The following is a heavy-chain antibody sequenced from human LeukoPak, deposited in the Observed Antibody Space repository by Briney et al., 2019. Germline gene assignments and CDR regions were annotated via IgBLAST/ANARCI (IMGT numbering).Heavy chain of an antibody. CDR2: INPNSGGT. Sequence: WASVKVSCKASGYTFTGYYMHWVRQAPGQGLEWMGWINPNSGGTNYAQKFQGRVTMTRDTSISTAYMGLSRLRSDDTAVYYCASQKTRSYCSGGSCYPLAYYYGMDVWGQGTTVTVSS. D-gene: IGHD2-15*01. V-gene: IGHV1-2*02. CDR1: GYTFTGYY. CDR3: ASQKTRSYCSGGSCYPLAYYYGMDV. J-gene: IGHJ6*02.